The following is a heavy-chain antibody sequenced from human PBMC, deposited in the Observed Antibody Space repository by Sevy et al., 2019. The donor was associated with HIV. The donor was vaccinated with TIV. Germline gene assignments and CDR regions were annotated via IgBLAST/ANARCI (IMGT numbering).Heavy chain of an antibody. CDR3: AREGRASNSAFDY. CDR2: IYYSGST. J-gene: IGHJ4*02. Sequence: SETLSLTRTVSGGSISSYYWSWIRQPPGKGLEWIGYIYYSGSTNYNPSLKSRVTISVDTSKNQFSLKLSSVTAADTAVYYCAREGRASNSAFDYWGQGTLVTVSS. CDR1: GGSISSYY. V-gene: IGHV4-59*01. D-gene: IGHD3-10*01.